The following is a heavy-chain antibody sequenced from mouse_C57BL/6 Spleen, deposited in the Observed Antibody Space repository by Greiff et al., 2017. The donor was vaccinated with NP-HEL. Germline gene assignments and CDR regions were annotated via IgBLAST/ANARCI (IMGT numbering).Heavy chain of an antibody. J-gene: IGHJ3*01. D-gene: IGHD3-2*02. Sequence: VQLQQSGAELAKPGASVKLSCKASGYTFTSYWMHWVKQRPGQGLEWIGYINPSSGYTKYNQKFKDKATLTADKSSSTAYMQLSSLTYADSAVYYCARGQTAQATGFAYWGQGTLVTVSA. CDR3: ARGQTAQATGFAY. V-gene: IGHV1-7*01. CDR1: GYTFTSYW. CDR2: INPSSGYT.